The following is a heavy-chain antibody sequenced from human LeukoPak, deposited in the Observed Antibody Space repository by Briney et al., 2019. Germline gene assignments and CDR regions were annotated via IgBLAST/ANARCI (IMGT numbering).Heavy chain of an antibody. V-gene: IGHV3-7*05. CDR2: INLDGSEN. CDR3: ARDRDSGMDV. Sequence: GLSLRLSCAASGFTSSSYWTSWVRQAPGKGLEWVANINLDGSENYYVDSVKGRFTISRDNAKNSLYLQMNSLRVEDTAVYYCARDRDSGMDVWGQGTTVTVS. D-gene: IGHD5-24*01. CDR1: GFTSSSYW. J-gene: IGHJ6*02.